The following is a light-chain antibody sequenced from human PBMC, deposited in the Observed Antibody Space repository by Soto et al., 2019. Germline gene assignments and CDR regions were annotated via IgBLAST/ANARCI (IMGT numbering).Light chain of an antibody. Sequence: EIVMTQSPATLSVFPGETATLSCRASQTLNNNLAWYQQKPGQAPRLLIYGVSSRANGIPARFSGSGSGTEFTLAINNLQSEDSAVYYCQQHNGWPLTFGAGTKVEIK. V-gene: IGKV3-15*01. CDR2: GVS. CDR1: QTLNNN. J-gene: IGKJ4*01. CDR3: QQHNGWPLT.